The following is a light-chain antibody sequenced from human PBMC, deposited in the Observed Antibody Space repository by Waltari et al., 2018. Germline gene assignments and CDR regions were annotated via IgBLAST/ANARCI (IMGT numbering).Light chain of an antibody. Sequence: NFILTQPHSVSESPGKTVIISCTRSSGGITNNYVQWYQQRPGSPPTMRISEDSHRPSGVPVRFSGSIDRSSNSASLTISGLKTEDEADYYCQSYGSDTFAVCGGGTRLTVL. CDR1: SGGITNNY. J-gene: IGLJ7*01. CDR2: EDS. V-gene: IGLV6-57*01. CDR3: QSYGSDTFAV.